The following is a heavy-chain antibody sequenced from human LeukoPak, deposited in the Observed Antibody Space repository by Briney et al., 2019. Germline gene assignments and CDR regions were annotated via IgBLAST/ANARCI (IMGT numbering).Heavy chain of an antibody. D-gene: IGHD2-2*01. Sequence: PSETLSLTCTVSGDSISSYYWSWIRRPPGKGLEWIGSIYHSGSTYYNPSLKSRVTISVDTSKNQFSLKLSSVTAADTAVYYCARLLYCSSTSCYSYWYFDLWGRGTLVTVSS. CDR3: ARLLYCSSTSCYSYWYFDL. CDR1: GDSISSYY. V-gene: IGHV4-38-2*02. CDR2: IYHSGST. J-gene: IGHJ2*01.